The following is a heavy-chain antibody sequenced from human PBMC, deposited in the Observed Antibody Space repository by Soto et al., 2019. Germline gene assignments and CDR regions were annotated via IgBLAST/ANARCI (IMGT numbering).Heavy chain of an antibody. Sequence: GGSLRLSCAASGFTFSSYGMSWVRQAPGKGLEWVSAISGSGGSTYYADSVKGRFTISRDNSKNTLYLQMNSLRAEDTAVYYCAKSVGLTYYYDSSKRGAFDIWGQGTMVTVSS. CDR3: AKSVGLTYYYDSSKRGAFDI. V-gene: IGHV3-23*01. CDR1: GFTFSSYG. J-gene: IGHJ3*02. D-gene: IGHD3-22*01. CDR2: ISGSGGST.